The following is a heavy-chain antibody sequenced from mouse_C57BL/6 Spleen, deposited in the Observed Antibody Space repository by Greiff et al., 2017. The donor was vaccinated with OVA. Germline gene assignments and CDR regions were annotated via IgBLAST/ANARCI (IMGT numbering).Heavy chain of an antibody. CDR2: ISYDGSN. D-gene: IGHD2-5*01. V-gene: IGHV3-6*01. CDR1: GYSITSGYY. J-gene: IGHJ4*01. Sequence: EVKLQESGPGLVKPSQSLSLTCSVTGYSITSGYYWNWIRQFPGNKLEWMGYISYDGSNNYNPSLKNRISITRDTSENQFFLKLNSVTTEDTATYYCARSGYSNYDYAMDYWGQGTSVTVSS. CDR3: ARSGYSNYDYAMDY.